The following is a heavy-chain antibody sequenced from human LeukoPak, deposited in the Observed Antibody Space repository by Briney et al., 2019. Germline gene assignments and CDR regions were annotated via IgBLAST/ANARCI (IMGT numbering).Heavy chain of an antibody. Sequence: GGSLRLSCAASRFTFSSYGMHWVRQAPGEGLEWVAVISYDGSYKYYADSVRGRFTISRDNTKNSLFLQMNSLRAEDTAVYYCAREGSDYGELNSDYWGQGTLVTVSS. CDR1: RFTFSSYG. CDR3: AREGSDYGELNSDY. CDR2: ISYDGSYK. D-gene: IGHD4-17*01. J-gene: IGHJ4*02. V-gene: IGHV3-30*03.